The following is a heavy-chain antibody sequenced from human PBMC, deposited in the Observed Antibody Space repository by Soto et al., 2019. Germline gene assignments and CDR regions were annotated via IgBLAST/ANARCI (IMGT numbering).Heavy chain of an antibody. D-gene: IGHD4-17*01. CDR2: IWYDGSNK. CDR1: GFTFSSYG. CDR3: ARADRSTVIILRGDY. V-gene: IGHV3-33*01. J-gene: IGHJ4*02. Sequence: QVQLVESGGGVVQPGRSLRLSCAASGFTFSSYGMHWVRQAPGKGLEWVAVIWYDGSNKYYADSVKGRFTISRDNSKNTLYLQMNSLRAEDTAVYYCARADRSTVIILRGDYWGQGTLVTVSS.